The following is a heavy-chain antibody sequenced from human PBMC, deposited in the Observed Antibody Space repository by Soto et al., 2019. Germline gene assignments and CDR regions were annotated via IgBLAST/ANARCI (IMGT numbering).Heavy chain of an antibody. Sequence: SVKVSCKASGGTFSSYAISWVRQAPGQGLEWMGGIIPIFGTANYAQKFQGRVTITADESTSTAYMELSSLRSEDTAVYYCARSPNYDFWSGYIYYFDYWGQGTLVTVSS. CDR3: ARSPNYDFWSGYIYYFDY. V-gene: IGHV1-69*13. D-gene: IGHD3-3*01. CDR2: IIPIFGTA. J-gene: IGHJ4*02. CDR1: GGTFSSYA.